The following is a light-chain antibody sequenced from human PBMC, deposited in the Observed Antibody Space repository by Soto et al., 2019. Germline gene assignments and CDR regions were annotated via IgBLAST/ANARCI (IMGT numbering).Light chain of an antibody. V-gene: IGKV1-9*01. CDR2: GAS. Sequence: DIQLTQSPSFLSASVGDRVTITCRASQGISSYLAGYQQRPGEPPELLIYGASTLRPGVASRFSGSGSGTEFTLTISSLQPEDFATYFCQQLNSFPPSFTFGPGTTVDIK. J-gene: IGKJ3*01. CDR3: QQLNSFPPSFT. CDR1: QGISSY.